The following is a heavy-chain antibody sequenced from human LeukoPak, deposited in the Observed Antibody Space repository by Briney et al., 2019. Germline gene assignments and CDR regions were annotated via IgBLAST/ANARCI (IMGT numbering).Heavy chain of an antibody. D-gene: IGHD6-13*01. CDR1: GGSIGSYY. V-gene: IGHV4-59*01. CDR2: IYYSGST. J-gene: IGHJ3*01. Sequence: PSETLSLTCTVSGGSIGSYYWSWIRQPPGKGLEWIGYIYYSGSTNYNPSLKSRVTISVDTSKNQFSLKLSSVTAADTAVYYCARNGSSWYAAFDVWGQGTMVTVSS. CDR3: ARNGSSWYAAFDV.